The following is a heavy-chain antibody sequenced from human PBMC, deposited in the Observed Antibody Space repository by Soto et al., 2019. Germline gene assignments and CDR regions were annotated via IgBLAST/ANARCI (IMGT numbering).Heavy chain of an antibody. CDR3: ARDRRGSNSGIDP. CDR2: IYHSGST. CDR1: GDSISSSTW. Sequence: PSETLSLTCAVSGDSISSSTWWSWVRQPPGKGLQWIGDIYHSGSTNYNPSLRSRVTIAVQKSKNQFSLKLTSVTAADTAIYYCARDRRGSNSGIDPWGQGTLVTVSS. J-gene: IGHJ5*02. D-gene: IGHD3-10*01. V-gene: IGHV4-4*02.